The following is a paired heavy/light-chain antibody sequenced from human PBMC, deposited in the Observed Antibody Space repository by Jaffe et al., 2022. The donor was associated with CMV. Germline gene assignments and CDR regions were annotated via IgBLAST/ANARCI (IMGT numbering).Heavy chain of an antibody. D-gene: IGHD3-22*01. CDR1: GYTFTTYA. V-gene: IGHV1-3*01. CDR2: INAGNGHT. CDR3: ARAAIFDVTGYYLKNDAFDV. J-gene: IGHJ3*01. Sequence: QVQLVQSGAEVKKPGASLKVSCKASGYTFTTYALHWVRQAPGQGLEWMGWINAGNGHTEFSQKFQGRVTITRDTSASTAYMDLSSLRSEDTAVYYCARAAIFDVTGYYLKNDAFDVWGRGTMVTVSP.
Light chain of an antibody. V-gene: IGKV1-12*01. CDR1: QGIDSW. Sequence: EIQMTQSPSAVSASVGDRVTITCRASQGIDSWLAWYQQKPGKAPNLLIYAASTLQTGVPSRFSGSASGTHFTLTISSLQPEDFATYYCQQAKSFPLTFGGGTKVEI. CDR3: QQAKSFPLT. CDR2: AAS. J-gene: IGKJ4*01.